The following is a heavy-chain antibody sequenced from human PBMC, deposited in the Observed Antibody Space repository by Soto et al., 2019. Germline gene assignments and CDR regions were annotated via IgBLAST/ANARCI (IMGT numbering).Heavy chain of an antibody. Sequence: QITLKESGPTLVKPTQTLTLTCTFSGFSLSSTRMAVGWIRQPPGKALEWLALIYWDDDKRYSPFLKSRLTNTKDTSKNPVVLTMSNMDPVDTARYYCAHIVVAGLGYYFDYWGQGTLVTVSS. CDR1: GFSLSSTRMA. V-gene: IGHV2-5*02. J-gene: IGHJ4*02. D-gene: IGHD6-19*01. CDR3: AHIVVAGLGYYFDY. CDR2: IYWDDDK.